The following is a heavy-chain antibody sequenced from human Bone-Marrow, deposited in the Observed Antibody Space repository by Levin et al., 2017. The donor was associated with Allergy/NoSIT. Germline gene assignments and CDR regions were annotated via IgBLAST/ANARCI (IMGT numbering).Heavy chain of an antibody. CDR2: INPNSGGT. CDR1: GYTFTDYY. CDR3: ARVGVGFDI. D-gene: IGHD3-3*01. J-gene: IGHJ3*02. Sequence: GESLKISCKASGYTFTDYYMHWVRQAPGQGLEWVGWINPNSGGTNYAQRFQGRLTMTRDTSINTSYMALSSLTSDDTALYYCARVGVGFDIWGQGTMVTVSS. V-gene: IGHV1-2*02.